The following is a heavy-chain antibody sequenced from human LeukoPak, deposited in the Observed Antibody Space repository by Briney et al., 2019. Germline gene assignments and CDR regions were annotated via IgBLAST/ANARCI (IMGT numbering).Heavy chain of an antibody. CDR3: AREGYGGTSDAFDI. D-gene: IGHD4-23*01. CDR1: RFTFSIYS. V-gene: IGHV3-21*01. CDR2: ISSSSSYT. Sequence: GGSLRLSCAASRFTFSIYSMNWVRQAPGKGLEWVSSISSSSSYTYYADSVKGRFTISRDNAKSSLYLQMNSLGVEDTAVYYCAREGYGGTSDAFDIWGQGTMVTVSS. J-gene: IGHJ3*02.